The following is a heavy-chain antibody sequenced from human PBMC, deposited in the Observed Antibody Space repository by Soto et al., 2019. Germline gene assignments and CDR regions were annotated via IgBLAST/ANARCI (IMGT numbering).Heavy chain of an antibody. J-gene: IGHJ6*02. V-gene: IGHV4-30-4*01. Sequence: TSETLSLTCTVSGGSISSGDYYWSWVRQPPGKGLEWIGYISYSGSTYYNPSLKSRVTISVDSSKNQFSLKLSSVTAADTAGYFCAKGVIEFGELLFPYYNGMDVKGQGTTGTCSS. CDR2: ISYSGST. D-gene: IGHD3-10*01. CDR3: AKGVIEFGELLFPYYNGMDV. CDR1: GGSISSGDYY.